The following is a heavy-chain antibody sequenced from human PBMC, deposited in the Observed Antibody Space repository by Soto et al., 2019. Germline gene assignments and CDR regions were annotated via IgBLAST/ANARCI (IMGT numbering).Heavy chain of an antibody. CDR2: IWYDGSNK. D-gene: IGHD2-21*01. CDR3: SRYSNSYGMDV. V-gene: IGHV3-33*01. Sequence: QVQLVESGGGVVQPGRSLRLSCAASGFTFSTYGMHWVRQAPGKGLEWVAVIWYDGSNKYYADSVKGRFTISRDNSKNTLYLQMNSLRAEDTAVYYCSRYSNSYGMDVWGQGTTVTVPS. CDR1: GFTFSTYG. J-gene: IGHJ6*02.